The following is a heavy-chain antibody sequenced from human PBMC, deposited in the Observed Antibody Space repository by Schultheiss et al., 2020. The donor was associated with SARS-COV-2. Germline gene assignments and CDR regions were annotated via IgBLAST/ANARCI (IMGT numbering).Heavy chain of an antibody. CDR3: ARGVTGTAYYGMDV. Sequence: GGSLRLSCAASGFTFSTYAMSWVRQAPGKGLEWVSAISGSGGSTYYADSVKGRFTISRDNSKNTLYLQMNSLRAEDTAVYYCARGVTGTAYYGMDVWGQGTTVTVSS. CDR2: ISGSGGST. J-gene: IGHJ6*02. CDR1: GFTFSTYA. D-gene: IGHD1-20*01. V-gene: IGHV3-23*01.